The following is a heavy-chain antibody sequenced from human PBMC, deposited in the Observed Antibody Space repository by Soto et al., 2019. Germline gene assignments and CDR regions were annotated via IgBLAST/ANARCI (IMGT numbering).Heavy chain of an antibody. CDR1: GFTVSSNY. Sequence: GGSLRLSCAASGFTVSSNYMSWVRQAPGKGLEWVSVIYSGGSTYYADSVKGRFTISRDNSKNTLYLQMNSLRAEDTAVYYCARAGIGFWSANKWFDPWGQGTQVTVSS. J-gene: IGHJ5*02. CDR3: ARAGIGFWSANKWFDP. D-gene: IGHD3-3*01. V-gene: IGHV3-66*01. CDR2: IYSGGST.